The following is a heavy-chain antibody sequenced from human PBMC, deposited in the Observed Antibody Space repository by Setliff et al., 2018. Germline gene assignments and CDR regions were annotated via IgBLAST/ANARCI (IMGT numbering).Heavy chain of an antibody. D-gene: IGHD3-9*01. CDR1: GGSIRSGSFY. CDR2: VHASGSP. V-gene: IGHV4-61*02. J-gene: IGHJ4*02. CDR3: AKERYFDWFFEN. Sequence: PSETLSLTCTVSGGSIRSGSFYWSWIRQSAEKGLEWIGRVHASGSPNYNPSFKDRVTISLDTSTNQFSLNLNSVTAADTAVYYCAKERYFDWFFENWGQGILVTVSS.